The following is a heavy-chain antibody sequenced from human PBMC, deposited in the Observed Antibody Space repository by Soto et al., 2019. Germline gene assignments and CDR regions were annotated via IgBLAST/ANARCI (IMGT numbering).Heavy chain of an antibody. D-gene: IGHD6-13*01. CDR2: INHSGST. CDR1: GGSFSGYY. V-gene: IGHV4-34*01. Sequence: QVQLQQWGAGLLKPSETLSLTCAVYGGSFSGYYWSWIRQPPGKGLEWIGEINHSGSTNYNPSPKSRVTISVDTSKNQFSLKLSSVTAADTAVYYCARDRNRPGIAAAGHYYYYGMDVWGQGTTVTVSS. CDR3: ARDRNRPGIAAAGHYYYYGMDV. J-gene: IGHJ6*02.